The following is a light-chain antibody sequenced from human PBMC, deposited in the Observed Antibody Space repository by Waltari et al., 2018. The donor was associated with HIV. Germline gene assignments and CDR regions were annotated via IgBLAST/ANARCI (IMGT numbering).Light chain of an antibody. CDR2: GAS. J-gene: IGKJ4*01. V-gene: IGKV3-20*01. Sequence: EIVLTQPPATLSLSPGESATLSCRASQSVSSSYLAWYQQKPGQAPRLLIYGASSRATGIPDRFSGSGSGTDFTLTISRLEPEDFAVYYCQQYGSSPGTFGGGTKVEIK. CDR3: QQYGSSPGT. CDR1: QSVSSSY.